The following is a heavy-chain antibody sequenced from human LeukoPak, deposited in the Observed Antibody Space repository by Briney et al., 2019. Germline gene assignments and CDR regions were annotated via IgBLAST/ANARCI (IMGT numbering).Heavy chain of an antibody. J-gene: IGHJ5*02. CDR1: GGSISSSTYY. CDR3: ARVEVHGSYYGWFDP. V-gene: IGHV4-39*07. D-gene: IGHD1-26*01. Sequence: SETLSLTCTVSGGSISSSTYYWSWIRQPPGKGLEWIGEINHSGSTNYNPSLKSRVTISVDTSKNQFSLKLSSVTAADTAVYYCARVEVHGSYYGWFDPWGQGTLVTVSS. CDR2: INHSGST.